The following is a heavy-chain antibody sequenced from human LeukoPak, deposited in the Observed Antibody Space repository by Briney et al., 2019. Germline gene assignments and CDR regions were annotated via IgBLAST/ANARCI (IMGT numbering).Heavy chain of an antibody. CDR1: GFTFSSYA. CDR3: ARVSVGGIAAAAYYYYYGMDV. D-gene: IGHD6-13*01. CDR2: ISYDGSNK. J-gene: IGHJ6*02. V-gene: IGHV3-30-3*01. Sequence: GGSLRLSCAASGFTFSSYAMHWVRQAPGKGLEWVAVISYDGSNKYYADSVKGRFTISRDNSKNTLYLQMNSLRAEDTAVYYCARVSVGGIAAAAYYYYYGMDVWGQGTTVTVSS.